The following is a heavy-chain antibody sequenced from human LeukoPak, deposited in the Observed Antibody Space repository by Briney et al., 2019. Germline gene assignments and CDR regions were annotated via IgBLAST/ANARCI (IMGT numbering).Heavy chain of an antibody. CDR3: ARDRIGEPQPFD. Sequence: GGSLRLSCAASGFTFSDYSMNWVRQAPGKGLEWVSYISRSTSNTTFYADPVKGRFTISRDNAKNSLYLQMNSLRAEDTAVYYCARDRIGEPQPFDWGQGTLVTVSS. D-gene: IGHD4-17*01. CDR1: GFTFSDYS. CDR2: ISRSTSNTT. V-gene: IGHV3-48*01. J-gene: IGHJ4*02.